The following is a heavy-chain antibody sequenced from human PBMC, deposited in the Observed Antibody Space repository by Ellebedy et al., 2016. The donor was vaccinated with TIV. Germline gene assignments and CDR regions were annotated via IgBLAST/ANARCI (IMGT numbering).Heavy chain of an antibody. Sequence: ASVKVSCXVSGYTLTELSMHWVRQAPGKGLEWMGGFDPEDGETIYAQKFQGRVTMTEDTSTDTAYMELSSLRSEDTAVYYCATGLRCTSCYGGYFDLWGRGTLVTVSS. V-gene: IGHV1-24*01. CDR1: GYTLTELS. D-gene: IGHD2-2*01. CDR2: FDPEDGET. CDR3: ATGLRCTSCYGGYFDL. J-gene: IGHJ2*01.